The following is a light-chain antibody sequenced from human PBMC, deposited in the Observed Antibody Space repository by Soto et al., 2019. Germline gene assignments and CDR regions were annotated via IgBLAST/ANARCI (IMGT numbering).Light chain of an antibody. CDR2: EVS. J-gene: IGLJ1*01. V-gene: IGLV2-14*01. Sequence: QSALTQPASVSGSPGQSITISCTGTSSNVGGYNYVSWYQQHPGKAPKLMIYEVSNRPSGVSNRFSGAKSGNTASLTNSGLQAEDEDDYYCSSYTSSSTYVFGTGTKLTVL. CDR1: SSNVGGYNY. CDR3: SSYTSSSTYV.